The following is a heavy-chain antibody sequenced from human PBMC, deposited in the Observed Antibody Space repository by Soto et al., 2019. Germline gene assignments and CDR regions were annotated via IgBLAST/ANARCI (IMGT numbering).Heavy chain of an antibody. Sequence: GGSLRLSCAGSGFMFKNYALNWVRQAPGKGLEWVASITRDGYNKYYADSVKGRFTISRDNSRDTLSLQMTALTIEDSSVYYCTKSSGGSSSVGMDYWGQGTRVTVSS. CDR1: GFMFKNYA. J-gene: IGHJ4*02. D-gene: IGHD6-6*01. V-gene: IGHV3-30*04. CDR3: TKSSGGSSSVGMDY. CDR2: ITRDGYNK.